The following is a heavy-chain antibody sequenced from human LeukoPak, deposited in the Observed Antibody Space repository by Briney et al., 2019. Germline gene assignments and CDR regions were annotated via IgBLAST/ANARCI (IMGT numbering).Heavy chain of an antibody. CDR2: IYPGDSVT. V-gene: IGHV5-51*01. Sequence: GEPLKISCQGSGYTFTTYWIAWVRQLPGRGLEWMGIIYPGDSVTSYSPSFQGQVPISADRSINTAYLQFSSLKASDTAGYYCARRTWIELRQGVDYWGQGTLVTVSS. J-gene: IGHJ4*02. CDR1: GYTFTTYW. CDR3: ARRTWIELRQGVDY. D-gene: IGHD2-2*03.